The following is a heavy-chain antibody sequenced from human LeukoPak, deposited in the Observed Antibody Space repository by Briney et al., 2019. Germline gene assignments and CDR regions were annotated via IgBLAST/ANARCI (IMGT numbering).Heavy chain of an antibody. D-gene: IGHD2-2*02. CDR2: INPNGGGT. V-gene: IGHV1-2*02. J-gene: IGHJ5*02. CDR1: GYTSNVYY. CDR3: ARAQKAYCSSPSCHTDP. Sequence: ASVKVSCKASGYTSNVYYIHWVRQAPGQGLEWMGWINPNGGGTNYAQEFQGRVTMTRDTSISTAYMELSSLRYDDTAVYYCARAQKAYCSSPSCHTDPWGQGTLVTVSS.